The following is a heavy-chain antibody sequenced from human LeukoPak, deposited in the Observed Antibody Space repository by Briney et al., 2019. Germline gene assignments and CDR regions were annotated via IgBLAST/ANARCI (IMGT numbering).Heavy chain of an antibody. CDR3: SSSEDY. Sequence: PGGSLRLSCAASGFTFSSFAMSWVRQAPGKGLECVSLIYSNGNTYYADSVKGRFTISRDNSKNTLFLQMNSLRVEDTAVYYCSSSEDYWGQGTLVTVSS. V-gene: IGHV3-66*01. CDR2: IYSNGNT. J-gene: IGHJ4*02. CDR1: GFTFSSFA.